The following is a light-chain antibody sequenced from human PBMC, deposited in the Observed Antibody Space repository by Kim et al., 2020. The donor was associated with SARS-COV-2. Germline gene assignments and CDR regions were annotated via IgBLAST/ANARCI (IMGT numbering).Light chain of an antibody. J-gene: IGKJ3*01. CDR2: GAS. V-gene: IGKV3-15*01. Sequence: SPGASAPPSCRASQSVGRNLAWYQQKPGQAPRLVIYGASTRASGVPARFSGSGYGTEFTLTISSLQSEDFAVYYCQQYNNWPPLTFGPGTKVDIK. CDR3: QQYNNWPPLT. CDR1: QSVGRN.